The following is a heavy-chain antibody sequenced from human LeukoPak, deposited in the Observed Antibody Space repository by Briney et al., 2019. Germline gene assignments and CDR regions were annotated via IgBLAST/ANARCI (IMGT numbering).Heavy chain of an antibody. CDR3: KSGGAAPGSFDN. V-gene: IGHV3-7*01. CDR1: GFTFSDYW. Sequence: GGSLRLSCAASGFTFSDYWMSWMRQAPGKGLEWVANIKYDGDEEYYVDSVKGRFTISRDNAKNSLYLQLNSLRVEDTAVYYCKSGGAAPGSFDNWGQGTLVTVSA. CDR2: IKYDGDEE. D-gene: IGHD6-13*01. J-gene: IGHJ4*02.